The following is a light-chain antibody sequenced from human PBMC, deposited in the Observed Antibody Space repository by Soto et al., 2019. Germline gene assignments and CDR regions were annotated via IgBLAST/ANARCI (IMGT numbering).Light chain of an antibody. J-gene: IGLJ2*01. CDR3: QSYDSSLSGSV. Sequence: QSVLTQPPSVSGAPGQRVTISCTGSSSNIGAGNDVPWYQQLPGTAPKLLIYGNSNRPSGVPDRFSGSKSGTSASLAITGLQAEDEADYYCQSYDSSLSGSVFGGGTKVTVL. CDR1: SSNIGAGND. V-gene: IGLV1-40*01. CDR2: GNS.